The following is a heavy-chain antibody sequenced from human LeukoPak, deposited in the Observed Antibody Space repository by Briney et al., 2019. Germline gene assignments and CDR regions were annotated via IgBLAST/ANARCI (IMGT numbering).Heavy chain of an antibody. CDR1: GDSVSSYNAA. CDR2: TYYRSKWYN. J-gene: IGHJ3*02. V-gene: IGHV6-1*01. CDR3: ARGNPVGVAEGFDI. D-gene: IGHD1-26*01. Sequence: SQTLSLTCAISGDSVSSYNAAWHWIRQSPSGGLEWLGRTYYRSKWYNDYAVSVKSRITINPDTSKNQFSLQLNSVTPEDTAVYYCARGNPVGVAEGFDIWGQGTMVTVSS.